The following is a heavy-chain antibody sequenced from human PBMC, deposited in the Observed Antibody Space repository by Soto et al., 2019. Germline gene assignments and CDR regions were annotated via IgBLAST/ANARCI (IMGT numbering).Heavy chain of an antibody. CDR2: INSDGSST. V-gene: IGHV3-74*01. D-gene: IGHD3-10*01. Sequence: EVQLVESGGGLIQPGGSLRLSCAASGFTFSSYWLHWVRQAPGKGLVWVSRINSDGSSTNYADSVKGRFTISRDNAKNTLYLQMNSLRAEDRVVYYCAKGVYGSGVVLDYWGQGTLVTVSS. J-gene: IGHJ4*02. CDR1: GFTFSSYW. CDR3: AKGVYGSGVVLDY.